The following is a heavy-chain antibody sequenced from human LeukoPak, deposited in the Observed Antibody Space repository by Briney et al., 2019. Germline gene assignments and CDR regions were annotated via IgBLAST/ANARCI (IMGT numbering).Heavy chain of an antibody. CDR3: ARGAMIIVAHFDY. V-gene: IGHV3-21*01. CDR1: GFTFSTYS. Sequence: GGSLRLSCAASGFTFSTYSMNWVRQAPGKGLEWVSSISSGRNYIYYADSVTGRFTISRDNAKNSLYLQMNSLRAEDTAVYYCARGAMIIVAHFDYWGQGTLVTVSS. J-gene: IGHJ4*02. D-gene: IGHD3-22*01. CDR2: ISSGRNYI.